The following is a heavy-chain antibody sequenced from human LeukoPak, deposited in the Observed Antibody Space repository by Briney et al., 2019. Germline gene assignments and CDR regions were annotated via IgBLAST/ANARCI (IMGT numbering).Heavy chain of an antibody. Sequence: PSETLSLTCTVSGCSISNYYWSWIRQPAGKGLEWIGRIYTSGSTNYNPSLKSRVTMSVDTSKNQFSLMLSSVTAADTAVYYCARDTNQSKYRNTYYFDYWGQGTLVTVSS. V-gene: IGHV4-4*07. CDR3: ARDTNQSKYRNTYYFDY. D-gene: IGHD2/OR15-2a*01. CDR2: IYTSGST. CDR1: GCSISNYY. J-gene: IGHJ4*02.